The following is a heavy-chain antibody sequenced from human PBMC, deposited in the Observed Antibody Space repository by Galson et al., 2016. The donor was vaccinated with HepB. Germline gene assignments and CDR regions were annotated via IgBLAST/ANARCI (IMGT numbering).Heavy chain of an antibody. CDR2: ISGCSGNA. CDR1: GYTFTNYG. J-gene: IGHJ4*02. D-gene: IGHD3-10*01. V-gene: IGHV1-18*01. Sequence: SVKVSCKAHGYTFTNYGVSWVRQAPGQGLEWLGRISGCSGNADSAQSFQGRVTVTADKATNTAYMELRSLRSDDTAVYYCARDLWDFYGSGSGSLDSWGQGTLVTVSS. CDR3: ARDLWDFYGSGSGSLDS.